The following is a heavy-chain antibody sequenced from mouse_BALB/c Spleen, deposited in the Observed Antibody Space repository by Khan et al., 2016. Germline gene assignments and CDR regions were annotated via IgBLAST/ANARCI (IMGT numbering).Heavy chain of an antibody. Sequence: EVKLEVSGGGLVQPGGSMKLSCVASGFTFSNYWMHWVRQSPEKGLEWVAEIRLKSNNYATHYAESVKGRFTISRDDSKSSVYLQMNNLRAEDTGIYYCTRYDYDGSWFAYWGQGTLVTVST. CDR1: GFTFSNYW. CDR2: IRLKSNNYAT. V-gene: IGHV6-6*02. D-gene: IGHD2-4*01. CDR3: TRYDYDGSWFAY. J-gene: IGHJ3*01.